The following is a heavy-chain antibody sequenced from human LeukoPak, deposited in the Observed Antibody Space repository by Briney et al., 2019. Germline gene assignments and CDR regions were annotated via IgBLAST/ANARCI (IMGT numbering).Heavy chain of an antibody. V-gene: IGHV4-39*01. CDR3: ATRYCYGYLGVDY. J-gene: IGHJ4*02. Sequence: SETLSLTCTVSGGSISSSSYYWGWIRQPPGKGLEWIGSIYYSGSTYYNPSLKSRVTISVDTSKNQFSLKLSSVTAADTAVYYCATRYCYGYLGVDYWGQGTLVTVSS. CDR2: IYYSGST. D-gene: IGHD5-18*01. CDR1: GGSISSSSYY.